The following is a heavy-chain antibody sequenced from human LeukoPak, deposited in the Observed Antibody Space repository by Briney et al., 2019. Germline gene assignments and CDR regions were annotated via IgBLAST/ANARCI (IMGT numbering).Heavy chain of an antibody. Sequence: SGGSLRLSFAASGFTFDDYAMHWVRQAPGKGLEWVSVIYSGGSTYYADSVKGRFTISRDNSKNTLYLQMNSLRAEDTAVYYCARGGRWGWYGSHYYYGMDVWGQGTTVTVSS. V-gene: IGHV3-53*01. CDR1: GFTFDDYA. J-gene: IGHJ6*02. CDR3: ARGGRWGWYGSHYYYGMDV. CDR2: IYSGGST. D-gene: IGHD6-19*01.